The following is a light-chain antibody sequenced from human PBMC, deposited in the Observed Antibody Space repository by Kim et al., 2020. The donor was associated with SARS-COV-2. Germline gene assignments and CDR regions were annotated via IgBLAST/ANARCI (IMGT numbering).Light chain of an antibody. V-gene: IGKV1-17*01. CDR3: LQHSHSPPT. Sequence: DVQMTQSPSSLSASVGDRVTITRRASQGIRNALGWYQQTPGEAHKRLIYSASTLQSGVPTRFSGSGSGTEFTLTISRLQPEDVATYYCLQHSHSPPTFGQGTKLEI. CDR1: QGIRNA. CDR2: SAS. J-gene: IGKJ2*01.